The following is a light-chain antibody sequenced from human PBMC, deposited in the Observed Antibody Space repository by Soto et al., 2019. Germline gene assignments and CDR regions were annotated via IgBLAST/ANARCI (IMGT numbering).Light chain of an antibody. CDR3: SSYTRGNTYV. CDR2: EVT. J-gene: IGLJ1*01. Sequence: QSVLTQPASVSGSPGQSITISCPGTGSDIGAYNTVAWYQQHPRRVPKLMIYEVTNRPSGISNRFSGSKSGNTASLTISGLQAEDEGDYYCSSYTRGNTYVFGTGTKVTVL. V-gene: IGLV2-14*01. CDR1: GSDIGAYNT.